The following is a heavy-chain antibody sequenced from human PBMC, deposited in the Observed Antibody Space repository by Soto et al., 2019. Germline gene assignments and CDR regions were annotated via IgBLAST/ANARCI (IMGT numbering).Heavy chain of an antibody. CDR2: IHNSGGT. CDR3: ARRWSGTDY. D-gene: IGHD3-10*01. CDR1: GGSITSYY. Sequence: QVQLQESGPRLVKPSETLSLTCTVSGGSITSYYWSWIRQPPGKTLEWIGYIHNSGGTNYNPSLQRRVTISADTSKNQFSLELTSVTASDTAVYYCARRWSGTDYWGQGXXXXVSS. V-gene: IGHV4-59*01. J-gene: IGHJ4*02.